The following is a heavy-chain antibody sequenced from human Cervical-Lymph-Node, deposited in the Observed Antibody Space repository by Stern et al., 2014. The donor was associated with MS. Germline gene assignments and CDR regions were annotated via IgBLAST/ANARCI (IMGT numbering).Heavy chain of an antibody. J-gene: IGHJ4*02. CDR1: GGSISGYY. CDR3: ARDSTAWSPSFDY. CDR2: VYYSGKT. V-gene: IGHV4-59*01. Sequence: QVQLQESGPGLVTPSETLSLTCAVSGGSISGYYWNWIRPSPGKGLAWIGSVYYSGKTNYNPSLNGRVTISLDTSKSQFSLRLSSVTAGDTAVYYCARDSTAWSPSFDYWGQGTLVTVSS. D-gene: IGHD1-1*01.